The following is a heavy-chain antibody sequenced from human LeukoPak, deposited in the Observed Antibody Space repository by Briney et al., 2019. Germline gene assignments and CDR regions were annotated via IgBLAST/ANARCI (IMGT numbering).Heavy chain of an antibody. CDR3: AKSPGGSGIAYGLDV. J-gene: IGHJ6*02. V-gene: IGHV3-23*01. CDR1: GFTFSDYA. D-gene: IGHD6-13*01. CDR2: ISYSGST. Sequence: GRSLRLSCAASGFTFSDYALSWVRQAPGKGLERVSCISYSGSTHYTDSVKGRFTISRDNPKNTLYLKMNSLRAEDTAVYYCAKSPGGSGIAYGLDVWGQGTTVTVSS.